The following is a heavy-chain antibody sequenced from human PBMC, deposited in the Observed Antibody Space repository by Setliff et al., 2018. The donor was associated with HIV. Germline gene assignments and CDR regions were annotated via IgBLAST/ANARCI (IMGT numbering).Heavy chain of an antibody. V-gene: IGHV4-59*06. D-gene: IGHD5-12*01. J-gene: IGHJ4*02. CDR3: ASGRGAKGGYDYFGS. Sequence: SETLSLTCTVSGGSISNYYWSWIRQLPGKGLEWIGYIYYSGATYYNPSLKNRVTISLDTSKSQFSLKLTSVTAADTALYYCASGRGAKGGYDYFGSWGQGTLVTVSS. CDR2: IYYSGAT. CDR1: GGSISNYY.